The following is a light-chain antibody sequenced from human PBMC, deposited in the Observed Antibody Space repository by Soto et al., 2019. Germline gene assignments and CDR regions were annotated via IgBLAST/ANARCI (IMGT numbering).Light chain of an antibody. CDR2: GNS. J-gene: IGLJ1*01. CDR1: SSNIGAGYD. CDR3: QSYDGSLRGF. V-gene: IGLV1-40*01. Sequence: QSVLTQPPSGSGAPGQRVTISCTGSSSNIGAGYDVHWYQQLPGTAPKLLIYGNSNRPSGVPDRFSGSKSGTSASLAITGLQAEDEADYYCQSYDGSLRGFFGTGTKVTVL.